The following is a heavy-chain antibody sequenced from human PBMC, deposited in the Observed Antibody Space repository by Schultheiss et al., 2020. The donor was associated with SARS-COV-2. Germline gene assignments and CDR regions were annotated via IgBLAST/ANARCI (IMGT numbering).Heavy chain of an antibody. V-gene: IGHV4-59*01. CDR1: GGSFSGYY. Sequence: SETLSLTCAVYGGSFSGYYWSWIRQPPGKGLEWIGYIYYSGSTNYNPSLKSRVTISVDTSKNQFSLKLSSVTAADTAVYYCAREGDSSSWYPVGWFDPWGQGTLVTVSS. CDR3: AREGDSSSWYPVGWFDP. CDR2: IYYSGST. J-gene: IGHJ5*02. D-gene: IGHD6-13*01.